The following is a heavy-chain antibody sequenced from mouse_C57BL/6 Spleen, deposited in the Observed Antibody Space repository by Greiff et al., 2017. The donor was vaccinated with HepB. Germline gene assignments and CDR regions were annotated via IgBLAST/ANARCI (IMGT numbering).Heavy chain of an antibody. J-gene: IGHJ2*01. V-gene: IGHV1-52*01. CDR3: ARPGASLLDY. CDR2: IDPSDSET. CDR1: GYTFTSYW. Sequence: QVHVKQSGAELVRPGSSVKLSCKASGYTFTSYWMHWVKQRPIQGLEWIGNIDPSDSETHYNQKFKDKATLTVDKSSSTAYMQLSSLTSEDSAVYYCARPGASLLDYWGQGTTLTVSS. D-gene: IGHD3-2*02.